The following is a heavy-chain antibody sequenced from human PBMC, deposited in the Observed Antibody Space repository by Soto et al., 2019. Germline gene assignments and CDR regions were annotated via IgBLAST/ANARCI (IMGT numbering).Heavy chain of an antibody. CDR3: AKDRQWRATYCDY. V-gene: IGHV3-9*01. CDR1: GFTFDDYA. D-gene: IGHD6-19*01. J-gene: IGHJ4*02. CDR2: ISWNSGSV. Sequence: EVQLVESGGGLVHPGRSLRLSCAASGFTFDDYAMHWVRQAPGKGLEWVSGISWNSGSVCYAASVKGRFTISRDNAKNSLYLQMNSPGAEDTALYYCAKDRQWRATYCDYWGQGTLVTVSS.